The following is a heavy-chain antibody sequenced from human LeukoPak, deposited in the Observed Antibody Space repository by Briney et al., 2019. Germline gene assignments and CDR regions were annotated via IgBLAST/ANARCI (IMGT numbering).Heavy chain of an antibody. J-gene: IGHJ4*02. V-gene: IGHV4-39*01. Sequence: SETLSLTCTVSGGSISSSSYYWGWIRQPPGKGLEWIGSIYYSGSTYYNPSLKSRVTISVDTSKNQFSLKLSSVTAADTAVYYCEIAAAGTGNDYWGQGTLVTVSS. CDR2: IYYSGST. CDR1: GGSISSSSYY. D-gene: IGHD6-13*01. CDR3: EIAAAGTGNDY.